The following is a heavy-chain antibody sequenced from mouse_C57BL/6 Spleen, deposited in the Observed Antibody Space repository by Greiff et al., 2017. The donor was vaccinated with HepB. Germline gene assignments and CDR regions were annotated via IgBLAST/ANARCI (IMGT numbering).Heavy chain of an antibody. D-gene: IGHD1-1*01. V-gene: IGHV1-59*01. CDR2: IDPSDSYT. CDR3: ARGNYDGSSLSFAY. CDR1: GYTFTSYW. J-gene: IGHJ3*01. Sequence: QVQLQQPGAELVRPGTSVKLSYKASGYTFTSYWMHWVKQRPGQGLEWIGVIDPSDSYTNYNQKFKGKATLTVDTSSSTAYMQLSSLTSEDSAVYYCARGNYDGSSLSFAYWGQGTLVIVSA.